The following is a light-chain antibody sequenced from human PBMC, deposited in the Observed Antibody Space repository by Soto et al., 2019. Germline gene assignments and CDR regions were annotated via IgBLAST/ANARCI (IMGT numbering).Light chain of an antibody. Sequence: QSVLAQPRSVSGSPGRSVTISCTRTSSDAGAFGFVSWFQQHPGKAPKLIMYYTSERPSGVPDRFSGSKSGNTVSLTISGLQAEDEADYYCCSGADSIAWVFGGGTKVTVL. CDR3: CSGADSIAWV. V-gene: IGLV2-11*01. J-gene: IGLJ3*02. CDR1: SSDAGAFGF. CDR2: YTS.